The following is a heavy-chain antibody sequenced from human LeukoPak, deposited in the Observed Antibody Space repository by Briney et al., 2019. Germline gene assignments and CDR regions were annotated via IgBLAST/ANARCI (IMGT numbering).Heavy chain of an antibody. CDR2: IYYSGST. V-gene: IGHV4-59*01. Sequence: SETLSLTCAVSGGSISSYYWSWIRQPPGKGLEWIGYIYYSGSTNYNPSLKSRVTISVDTSKNQFSLKLSSVTAADTAVYYCARSITMVRGVKGYNWFDPWGQGTLVTVSS. CDR1: GGSISSYY. J-gene: IGHJ5*02. D-gene: IGHD3-10*01. CDR3: ARSITMVRGVKGYNWFDP.